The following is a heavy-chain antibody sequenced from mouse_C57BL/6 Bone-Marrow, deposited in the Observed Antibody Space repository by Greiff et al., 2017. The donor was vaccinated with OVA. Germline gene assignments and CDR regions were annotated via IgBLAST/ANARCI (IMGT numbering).Heavy chain of an antibody. CDR3: AIYDGYPAWFAY. CDR2: IYPGGGYT. Sequence: QVQLKESGAELVRPGTSVKMSCKASGYTFTNYWIGWAKQRPGHGLEWIGAIYPGGGYTNYTEKFKGQATLTADKSSSTAYMQFSSLTSEDSAIYDSAIYDGYPAWFAYWGQGTLVTVSA. J-gene: IGHJ3*01. D-gene: IGHD2-3*01. V-gene: IGHV1-63*01. CDR1: GYTFTNYW.